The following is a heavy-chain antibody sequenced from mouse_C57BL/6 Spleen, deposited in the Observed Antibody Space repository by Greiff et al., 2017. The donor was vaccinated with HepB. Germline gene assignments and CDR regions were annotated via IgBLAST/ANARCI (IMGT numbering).Heavy chain of an antibody. CDR1: GYTFTSYW. J-gene: IGHJ1*03. Sequence: QVQLKHSGAELVRPGSSVKLSCKASGYTFTSYWMDWVKQRPGQGLEWIGNIYPSDSETHYNQKFKDKATLTVDKSSSTAYMQLSSLTSEDSAVYYCARGITTRWYFDVWGTGTTVTVSS. D-gene: IGHD2-4*01. CDR3: ARGITTRWYFDV. V-gene: IGHV1-61*01. CDR2: IYPSDSET.